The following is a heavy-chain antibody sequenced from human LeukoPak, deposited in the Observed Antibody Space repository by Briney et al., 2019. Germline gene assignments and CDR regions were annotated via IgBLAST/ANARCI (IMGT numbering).Heavy chain of an antibody. Sequence: GGSLRLSCAASGFTFSSYWMSWVRQAPGKGLEWVANIKEDGSEKYYVDSVKGRFTISRDNAKNSLYLQMNSLRAEDTAVYYCARDRHHLSLSGEYYFDYWGQGTLVTVSS. V-gene: IGHV3-7*03. CDR3: ARDRHHLSLSGEYYFDY. CDR2: IKEDGSEK. D-gene: IGHD3-10*01. J-gene: IGHJ4*02. CDR1: GFTFSSYW.